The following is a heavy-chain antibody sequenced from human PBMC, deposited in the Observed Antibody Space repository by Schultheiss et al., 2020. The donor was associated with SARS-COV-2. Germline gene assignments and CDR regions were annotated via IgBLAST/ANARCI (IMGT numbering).Heavy chain of an antibody. V-gene: IGHV4-39*07. CDR3: AREDGYNMLGY. CDR1: GGSISSYY. J-gene: IGHJ4*02. Sequence: SETLSLTCTVSGGSISSYYWSWIRQPPGKGLEWIGSIYYSGSTYYNPSLKSRVTISVDTSKNQFSLKLSSVTAADTAVYYCAREDGYNMLGYWGQGTLVTVSS. CDR2: IYYSGST. D-gene: IGHD5-24*01.